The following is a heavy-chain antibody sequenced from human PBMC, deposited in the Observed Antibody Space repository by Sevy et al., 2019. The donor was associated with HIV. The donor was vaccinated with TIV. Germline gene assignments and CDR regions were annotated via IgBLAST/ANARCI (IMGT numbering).Heavy chain of an antibody. CDR2: INPNSGGT. CDR1: GYTFTGYY. V-gene: IGHV1-2*02. J-gene: IGHJ4*02. D-gene: IGHD3-16*02. Sequence: ASVKVSCKASGYTFTGYYMHWVRQAPGQGLEWMGWINPNSGGTNYAQKFQGRVTMTRDTSISTAYMELSRLRSDDTAVYYCARDSAGLYVEMATHFDYWGQGTLVTVSS. CDR3: ARDSAGLYVEMATHFDY.